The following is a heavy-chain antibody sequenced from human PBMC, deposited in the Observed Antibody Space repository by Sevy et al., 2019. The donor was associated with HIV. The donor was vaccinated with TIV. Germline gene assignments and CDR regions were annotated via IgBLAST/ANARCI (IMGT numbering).Heavy chain of an antibody. CDR3: ARAQRGILLSFDY. V-gene: IGHV3-21*01. Sequence: GGSLILSCAASGFTFSSYSMNWVRQAPGKGLEWVSSISSSSSYIYYADSVKGRFTISRDNAKNSLYLQMNSLRAEDTAVYYCARAQRGILLSFDYWGQGTLVTVSS. D-gene: IGHD2-21*01. CDR2: ISSSSSYI. J-gene: IGHJ4*02. CDR1: GFTFSSYS.